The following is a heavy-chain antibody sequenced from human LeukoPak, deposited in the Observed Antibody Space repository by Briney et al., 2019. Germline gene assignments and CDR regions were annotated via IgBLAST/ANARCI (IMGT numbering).Heavy chain of an antibody. D-gene: IGHD6-19*01. CDR2: IEQDGNGK. V-gene: IGHV3-7*01. Sequence: GGSLRLSCAASGFTFSKYWMLWVRQAPGKGLEWVAKIEQDGNGKEYVDSVKGRFTISRDNSKNSLHLQMNSLRAEDTAVYYCARGGSGGSMDHWGQGTLVTVSS. CDR1: GFTFSKYW. CDR3: ARGGSGGSMDH. J-gene: IGHJ4*02.